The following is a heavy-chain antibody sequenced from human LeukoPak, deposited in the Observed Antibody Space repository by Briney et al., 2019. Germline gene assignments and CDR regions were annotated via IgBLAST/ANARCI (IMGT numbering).Heavy chain of an antibody. CDR3: ARDRYGDHDYYYGMDV. V-gene: IGHV3-23*01. CDR2: ISGSGRES. Sequence: GGSLRLSCAASGFTFTSYAMSWVRQAPGQGLEWVSAISGSGRESNYADSVKGRFTISRDNSKNTLYLQMSSLRAEDTALYYCARDRYGDHDYYYGMDVWGQGTTVTVSS. D-gene: IGHD4-17*01. J-gene: IGHJ6*02. CDR1: GFTFTSYA.